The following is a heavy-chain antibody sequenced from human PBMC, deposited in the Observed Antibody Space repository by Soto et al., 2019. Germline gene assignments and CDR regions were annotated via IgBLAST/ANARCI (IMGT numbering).Heavy chain of an antibody. CDR3: TRHIDYGEPGLDC. D-gene: IGHD4-17*01. V-gene: IGHV3-73*02. CDR2: IRSKANSYAT. CDR1: GFTFSGSA. Sequence: EVQLVESGGGLVQPGGSLKLSCAASGFTFSGSAMHRVRQASGKGLEWVGRIRSKANSYATAYAASVKGRFTISRDDSKNTAYLQMNSLKTEDTAVYYCTRHIDYGEPGLDCWGQGTLVTVSS. J-gene: IGHJ4*02.